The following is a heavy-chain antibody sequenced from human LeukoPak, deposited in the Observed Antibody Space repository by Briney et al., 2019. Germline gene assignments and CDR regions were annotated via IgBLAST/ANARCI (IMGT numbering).Heavy chain of an antibody. J-gene: IGHJ5*02. Sequence: GGSLGLSCAASGFTFNDYYMSWIRQAPGNGLEWLSYINIGGTNTHYADSVKGRFTISRDNAKKSLYLEMNNLRAEDTAVYYCATGGAGFDTWGQGVLVTVSS. D-gene: IGHD5-12*01. CDR3: ATGGAGFDT. CDR2: INIGGTNT. V-gene: IGHV3-11*01. CDR1: GFTFNDYY.